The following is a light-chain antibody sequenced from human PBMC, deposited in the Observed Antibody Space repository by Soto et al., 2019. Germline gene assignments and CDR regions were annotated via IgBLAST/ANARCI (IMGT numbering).Light chain of an antibody. Sequence: DIQMTQSPSTLSASVGDRVTITCRASQSISSWFAWYQQKPGKAPKLLIYDASSLESVVPSRFSGSGSGTEFTLTISILPPDDFETYYCQQYKSYSPSSTFGQGTKVEIK. CDR1: QSISSW. CDR3: QQYKSYSPSST. J-gene: IGKJ1*01. V-gene: IGKV1-5*01. CDR2: DAS.